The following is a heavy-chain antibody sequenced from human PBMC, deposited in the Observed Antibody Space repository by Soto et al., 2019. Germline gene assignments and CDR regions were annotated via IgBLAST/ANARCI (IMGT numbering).Heavy chain of an antibody. D-gene: IGHD6-19*01. CDR1: GFTFRIYS. Sequence: PGGSLRLSCAASGFTFRIYSMNWVRQAPGKGLEWISYMTSDTKTIKYADSVKGRLTITRDNDKNSVYLQMTSLRDEDTAVYYCARSVEGHFDYWGQGTLVTVSS. V-gene: IGHV3-48*02. J-gene: IGHJ4*02. CDR3: ARSVEGHFDY. CDR2: MTSDTKTI.